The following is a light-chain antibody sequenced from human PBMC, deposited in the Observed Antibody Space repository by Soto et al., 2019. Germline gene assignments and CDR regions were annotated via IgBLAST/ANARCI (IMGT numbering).Light chain of an antibody. V-gene: IGLV1-44*01. CDR2: DN. Sequence: QSVLTQPPSASGTPGLRVTFSCSGTSCNLGSNPVSWYQLHPGTAPKLLIYDNERPAGVPDRFSGSKSGTSASLAISGLQPEDEAAYYCAAWDASLNGVVFGGGTQLTVL. CDR3: AAWDASLNGVV. CDR1: SCNLGSNP. J-gene: IGLJ2*01.